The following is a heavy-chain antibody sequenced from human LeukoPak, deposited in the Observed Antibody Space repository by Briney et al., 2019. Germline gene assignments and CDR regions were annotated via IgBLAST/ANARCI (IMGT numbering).Heavy chain of an antibody. Sequence: GGSLRLSCADSGFTFSSYAMSWVRQAPGKGLEWVSSIGISSGHIFYADSFKGRFIISRDNANNSLYLQMRSLRAEDTAIYFCVTGQQLAEVWGQGTLVTVSS. CDR3: VTGQQLAEV. CDR2: IGISSGHI. J-gene: IGHJ4*02. V-gene: IGHV3-21*04. D-gene: IGHD6-13*01. CDR1: GFTFSSYA.